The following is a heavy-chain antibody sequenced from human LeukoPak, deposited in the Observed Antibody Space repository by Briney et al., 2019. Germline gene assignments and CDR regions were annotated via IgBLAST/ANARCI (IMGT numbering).Heavy chain of an antibody. Sequence: SETLSLTCTVSGGSISSGGYHWSWIRQHPGKGLEWIGYIYYSGSTYYNPSLKSRVTISVDTSKNQFSLKLSSVTAADTAVYYCARQARTALNYFDYWGQGTLVTVPS. J-gene: IGHJ4*02. CDR2: IYYSGST. V-gene: IGHV4-31*03. CDR1: GGSISSGGYH. D-gene: IGHD6-6*01. CDR3: ARQARTALNYFDY.